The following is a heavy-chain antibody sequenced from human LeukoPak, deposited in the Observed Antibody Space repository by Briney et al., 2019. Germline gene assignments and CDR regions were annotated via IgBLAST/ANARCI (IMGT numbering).Heavy chain of an antibody. J-gene: IGHJ3*02. CDR1: GFTFSSYA. CDR2: ISGSGGST. Sequence: PGASLRLSCAASGFTFSSYAMSWVRQAPGKGLEWVSAISGSGGSTYYADSVKGRFTISRDNSKNTLYLQMNSLRAEGTAVYYCAKVSGDYYDSSGYYLEAFDIWGQGTMVTVSS. CDR3: AKVSGDYYDSSGYYLEAFDI. V-gene: IGHV3-23*01. D-gene: IGHD3-22*01.